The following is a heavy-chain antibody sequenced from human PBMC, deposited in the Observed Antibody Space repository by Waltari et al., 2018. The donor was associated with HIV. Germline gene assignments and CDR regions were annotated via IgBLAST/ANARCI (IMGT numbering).Heavy chain of an antibody. J-gene: IGHJ5*01. CDR3: AALGSFYS. CDR2: IAPAGDT. D-gene: IGHD1-26*01. Sequence: EVQLVESGGGLVEPGGSLGLAWPASGFTFSTYDIHWVRQATGKGLEWVSTIAPAGDTYYPGSVKGRFTISRENAKNSLYLQMNSLRAEDTAVYYCAALGSFYSWGQGTLVTVSS. V-gene: IGHV3-13*01. CDR1: GFTFSTYD.